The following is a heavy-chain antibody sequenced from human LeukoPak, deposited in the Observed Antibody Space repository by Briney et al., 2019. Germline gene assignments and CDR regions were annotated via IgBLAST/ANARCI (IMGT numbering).Heavy chain of an antibody. CDR2: IYYSGST. D-gene: IGHD3-3*01. V-gene: IGHV4-59*12. CDR1: GGSISSYY. CDR3: ARGRPFYDFWSGYYSRGSGWFDY. Sequence: PSETLSLTCIVSGGSISSYYWSWIRQPPGKGLEWIGYIYYSGSTNYNPSLKSRVAISVDTSKNQFSLKLSSVTAADTAVYYCARGRPFYDFWSGYYSRGSGWFDYWGQGTLVTVSS. J-gene: IGHJ4*02.